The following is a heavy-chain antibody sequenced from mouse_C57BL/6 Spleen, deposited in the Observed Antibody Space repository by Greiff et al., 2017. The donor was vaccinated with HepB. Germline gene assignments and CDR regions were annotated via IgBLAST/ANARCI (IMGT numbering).Heavy chain of an antibody. J-gene: IGHJ2*01. CDR2: IYPGDGDT. V-gene: IGHV1-82*01. CDR3: ARDSLAGDY. CDR1: GYAFSSSW. D-gene: IGHD3-2*01. Sequence: VKLQQSGPELVKPGASVKISCKASGYAFSSSWMNWVKQRPGKGLEWIGRIYPGDGDTNYNGKFKGKATLTADKSSSTAYMQLSSLTSEDSAVYFCARDSLAGDYWGQGTTLTVSS.